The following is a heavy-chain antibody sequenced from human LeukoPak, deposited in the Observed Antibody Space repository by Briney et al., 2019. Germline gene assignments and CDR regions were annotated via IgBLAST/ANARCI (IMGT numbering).Heavy chain of an antibody. CDR1: GGTFSSYA. Sequence: GASVKVSCKASGGTFSSYAISWVRQAPGHGLEWMGGIIPIFGTANYAQKFQGRVTITADESTSTAYMELRSLRSEDTAVYYCASGRWNDGAFDIWGQGTMVTASS. J-gene: IGHJ3*02. D-gene: IGHD1-1*01. V-gene: IGHV1-69*13. CDR3: ASGRWNDGAFDI. CDR2: IIPIFGTA.